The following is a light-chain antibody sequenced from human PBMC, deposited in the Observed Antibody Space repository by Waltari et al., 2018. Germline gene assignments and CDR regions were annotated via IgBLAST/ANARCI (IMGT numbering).Light chain of an antibody. J-gene: IGLJ2*01. CDR1: SSDIGGYNS. V-gene: IGLV2-11*01. Sequence: QAALTQPRSVSGSPGQSVTISCTGTSSDIGGYNSVSWYQQHPATAPKLMIYEVTKRPSGVSDRFSGSKSGNTASLTISGLQAEDEADYYCSSYAGSYTGLFGGGTRLTVL. CDR2: EVT. CDR3: SSYAGSYTGL.